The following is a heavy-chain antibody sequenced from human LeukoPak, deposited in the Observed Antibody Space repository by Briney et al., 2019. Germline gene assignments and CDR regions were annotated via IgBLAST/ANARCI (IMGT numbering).Heavy chain of an antibody. V-gene: IGHV4-39*01. J-gene: IGHJ6*02. CDR2: FYYSGST. D-gene: IGHD4-17*01. Sequence: SETLSLTCTVSGGSISSSSYYWGWIRQPPGKGLEWIGIFYYSGSTYYNPSLKSRVTISVDTSKNQFSLKLCSVTAADTAVYYCARQGTVTTYYYYYYGMDVWGQGTTVTVSS. CDR3: ARQGTVTTYYYYYYGMDV. CDR1: GGSISSSSYY.